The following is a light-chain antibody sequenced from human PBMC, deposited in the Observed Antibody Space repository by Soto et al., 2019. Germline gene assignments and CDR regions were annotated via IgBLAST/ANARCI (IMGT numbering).Light chain of an antibody. Sequence: DIQMTQSPSTLSGSLVDRVTITCRASQTISSWLAWYQKKPGKAPKLLIYKASNLKSGVPSRFSGSGSGTEFNLTISSLQPDDFATYYCEQYNSYSEAFGQGTKVDIK. J-gene: IGKJ1*01. CDR1: QTISSW. V-gene: IGKV1-5*03. CDR3: EQYNSYSEA. CDR2: KAS.